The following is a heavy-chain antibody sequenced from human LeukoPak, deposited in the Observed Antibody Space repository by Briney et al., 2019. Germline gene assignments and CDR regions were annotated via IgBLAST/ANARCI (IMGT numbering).Heavy chain of an antibody. J-gene: IGHJ4*02. CDR1: GFNFNNYA. Sequence: GGSLRLSCVGSGFNFNNYAMHWVRQAPGKGLEWLSGISWNSGTRGYADSVKGRFTISRDNAKNSLYLQMNSLRVEDTALYYCARRAPSHDFDDWGQGTLVTVSS. V-gene: IGHV3-9*01. CDR2: ISWNSGTR. CDR3: ARRAPSHDFDD.